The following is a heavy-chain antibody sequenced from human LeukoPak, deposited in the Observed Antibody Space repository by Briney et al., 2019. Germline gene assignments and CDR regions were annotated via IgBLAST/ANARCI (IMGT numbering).Heavy chain of an antibody. D-gene: IGHD3-22*01. CDR2: IYSSGST. V-gene: IGHV4-30-4*07. CDR3: ARVTDYYDSGDAFDI. J-gene: IGHJ3*02. Sequence: SETLSLTCAVSGASISSDGYSWSWIRQPPGKGLECIGYIYSSGSTYYNPSLKSRVTISVDTSNNQFSLKLSSVTAADTAVYYCARVTDYYDSGDAFDIWGQGTMVTVSS. CDR1: GASISSDGYS.